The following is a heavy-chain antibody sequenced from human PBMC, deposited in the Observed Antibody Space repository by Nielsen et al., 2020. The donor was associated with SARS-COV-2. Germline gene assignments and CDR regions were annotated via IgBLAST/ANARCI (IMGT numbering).Heavy chain of an antibody. V-gene: IGHV4-39*01. CDR2: IYYSGST. CDR1: GGSISSSRYY. CDR3: ARHERGWSRDDAFDI. Sequence: SETLSLTCTVSGGSISSSRYYWGWIRQPPGKGREWIGSIYYSGSTYYNPSLKRRVTISVDTSKNQFSLKLSSVTAADTAVYYCARHERGWSRDDAFDIWGQGTMVTVSS. J-gene: IGHJ3*02. D-gene: IGHD2-15*01.